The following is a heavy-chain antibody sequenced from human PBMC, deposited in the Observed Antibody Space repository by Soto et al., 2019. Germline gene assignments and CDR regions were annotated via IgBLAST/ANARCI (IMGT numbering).Heavy chain of an antibody. V-gene: IGHV1-18*01. CDR3: AREGQAPYYYYGMDV. J-gene: IGHJ6*02. Sequence: QVQVVQSGDEVKKPGASVKVSCKASGYTFTNYGFSWVRQAPGQGLEWMGWISGYNGNTKYAEKFQGRVTMTTDTSTSTANMELRSLRSDDTAVYYCAREGQAPYYYYGMDVWGQVTAVTVSS. CDR2: ISGYNGNT. CDR1: GYTFTNYG.